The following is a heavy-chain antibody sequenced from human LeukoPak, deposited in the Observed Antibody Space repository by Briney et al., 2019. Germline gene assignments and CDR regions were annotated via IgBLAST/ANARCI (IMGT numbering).Heavy chain of an antibody. CDR1: GFTLSIYW. V-gene: IGHV3-7*03. J-gene: IGHJ4*02. D-gene: IGHD3-10*01. Sequence: PGASLRLSCAASGFTLSIYWMSWVRQAPGKGLEWVANIKHDGSEKYYVDSVKGRFTISRDNAKNSLFLQMNSLRAEDTAVYYCTRDSQGSGMYSVVYWGQGTLVTVSS. CDR2: IKHDGSEK. CDR3: TRDSQGSGMYSVVY.